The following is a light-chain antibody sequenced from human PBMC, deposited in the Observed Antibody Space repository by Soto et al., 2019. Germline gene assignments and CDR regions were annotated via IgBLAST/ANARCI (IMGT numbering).Light chain of an antibody. CDR2: GTS. Sequence: EIVMTQSPAALSVSPGERATLSCRASQSVSDNLAWYQQKPGQAPRLLIFGTSTRATGIPARFSGSWSGTEFTLTISSLQSEDFAVYYCQQYKNWPPWTFGQGTKV. J-gene: IGKJ1*01. CDR3: QQYKNWPPWT. V-gene: IGKV3-15*01. CDR1: QSVSDN.